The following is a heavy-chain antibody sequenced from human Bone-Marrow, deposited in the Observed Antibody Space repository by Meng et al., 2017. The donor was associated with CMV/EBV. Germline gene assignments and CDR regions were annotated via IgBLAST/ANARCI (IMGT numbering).Heavy chain of an antibody. D-gene: IGHD2-2*01. Sequence: GESLKISCAASGFTFSSYAMSWVRQAPGKGLEWVAVISYDGSNKYYADSVKGRFTISRDNSKNTLYLQMNSLRAEDTAVYYCAKGYCSSTSCYTYYFDYWGQGTLVTVSS. CDR1: GFTFSSYA. J-gene: IGHJ4*02. CDR3: AKGYCSSTSCYTYYFDY. CDR2: ISYDGSNK. V-gene: IGHV3-30-3*01.